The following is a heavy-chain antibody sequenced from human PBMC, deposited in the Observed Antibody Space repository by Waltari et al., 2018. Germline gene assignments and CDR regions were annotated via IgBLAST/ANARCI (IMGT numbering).Heavy chain of an antibody. CDR3: ARPRHYYDSSGSSDY. D-gene: IGHD3-22*01. CDR1: GLPFSSYS. J-gene: IGHJ4*02. Sequence: EVQLVESGGGLVKPGGSLRLSCAASGLPFSSYSMNWGRQAPGKGLEWVSSISSSSSYIYYADSVKGRFTISRDNAKNSLYLQMNSLRAEDTAVYYCARPRHYYDSSGSSDYWGQGTLVTVSS. CDR2: ISSSSSYI. V-gene: IGHV3-21*01.